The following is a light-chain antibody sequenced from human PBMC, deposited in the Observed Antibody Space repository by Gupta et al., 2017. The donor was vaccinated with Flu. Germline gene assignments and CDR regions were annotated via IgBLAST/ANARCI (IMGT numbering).Light chain of an antibody. CDR1: QSVSTS. CDR3: QQRSNWPLT. J-gene: IGKJ4*01. Sequence: EIVLTQSPATLSLSPGERATLSCRASQSVSTSLAWYQQRPGQAPRLLIYNASNRATGIPARFSGSGSGTDFTLTISSLEPEDFAVYYWQQRSNWPLTFGGGTKVEIK. CDR2: NAS. V-gene: IGKV3-11*01.